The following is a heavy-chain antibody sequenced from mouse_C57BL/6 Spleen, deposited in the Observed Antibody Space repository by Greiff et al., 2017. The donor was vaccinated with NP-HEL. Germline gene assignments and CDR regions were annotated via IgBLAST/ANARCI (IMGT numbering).Heavy chain of an antibody. CDR1: GYTFTDYE. CDR2: IDPETGGT. J-gene: IGHJ2*01. D-gene: IGHD2-4*01. CDR3: TSWGITKRYFDY. V-gene: IGHV1-15*01. Sequence: VQLQQSGAELVRPGASVTLSCKASGYTFTDYEMHWVKQTPVHGLEWIGAIDPETGGTAYNQKFKGKAILTADKSSSTAYMELRSLTSEDSAVYYCTSWGITKRYFDYWGQGTTLTVSS.